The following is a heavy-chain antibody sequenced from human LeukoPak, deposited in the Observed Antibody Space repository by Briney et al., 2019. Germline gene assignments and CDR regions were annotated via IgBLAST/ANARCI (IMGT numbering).Heavy chain of an antibody. J-gene: IGHJ3*02. Sequence: GSLSLSCAAFGFTFSDHATDWVRQAPGEGLEWVARCRGKTNSYSTEYAASVNGRFTISRDDSKNSLYLQMNSLKTEDTAVYYCVRRRVGVAPASDMWGQGTTVTVSS. D-gene: IGHD1-26*01. CDR1: GFTFSDHA. V-gene: IGHV3-72*01. CDR3: VRRRVGVAPASDM. CDR2: CRGKTNSYST.